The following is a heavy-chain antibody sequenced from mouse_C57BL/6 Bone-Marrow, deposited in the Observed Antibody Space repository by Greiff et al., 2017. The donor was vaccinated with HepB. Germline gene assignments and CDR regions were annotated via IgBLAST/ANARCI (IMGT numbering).Heavy chain of an antibody. CDR2: INPTSGYT. J-gene: IGHJ2*01. Sequence: VQRVEPGAELAKPGASVKLSCKASGYTFTSYWMHWVKQRPGQGLEWIGYINPTSGYTNYNQKFKDKATLTADKYTSTAYMQLSSLTYEDSAVYYCARELLDYWGQGTTLTVSS. D-gene: IGHD4-1*01. CDR1: GYTFTSYW. CDR3: ARELLDY. V-gene: IGHV1-7*01.